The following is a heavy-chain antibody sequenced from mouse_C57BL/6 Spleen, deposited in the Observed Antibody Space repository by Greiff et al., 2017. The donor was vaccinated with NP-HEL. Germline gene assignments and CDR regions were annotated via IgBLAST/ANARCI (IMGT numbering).Heavy chain of an antibody. CDR3: ARQGRLLYWYFDV. D-gene: IGHD3-2*02. CDR2: ISNGGGST. J-gene: IGHJ1*03. Sequence: DVKLVESGGGLVQPGGSLKLSCAASGFTFSDYYMYWVRQTPEKRLEWVAYISNGGGSTYYPDTVKGRFTISRDNAKNTLYLQMSRLKSEDTAMYYCARQGRLLYWYFDVWGTGTTVTVSS. CDR1: GFTFSDYY. V-gene: IGHV5-12*01.